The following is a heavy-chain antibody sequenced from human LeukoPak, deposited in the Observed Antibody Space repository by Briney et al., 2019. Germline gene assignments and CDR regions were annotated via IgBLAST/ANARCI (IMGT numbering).Heavy chain of an antibody. CDR1: GFTFSSYA. J-gene: IGHJ4*02. D-gene: IGHD3-10*01. V-gene: IGHV3-23*01. CDR3: AKDFSGSGSYIFDY. Sequence: GGSLRLSCAASGFTFSSYAMSWVRQAPGKGLEWVSAISGSGGSTYYADSVKGRFTIYRDNSKNTLYLQMNSLRAEDTAVYYCAKDFSGSGSYIFDYWGQGTLVTVSS. CDR2: ISGSGGST.